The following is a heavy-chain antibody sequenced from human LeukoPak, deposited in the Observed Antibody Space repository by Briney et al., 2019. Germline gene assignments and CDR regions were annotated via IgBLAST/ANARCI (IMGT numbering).Heavy chain of an antibody. CDR2: IDPSGGST. V-gene: IGHV1-46*01. Sequence: ASVKVSCKASGNTFTNYYIHWVRRVPGQGLEWMGIIDPSGGSTSYAQKFQGRVSMTRDTSTSTVYMELSSLRSEDTAVYYCARVRGYRYGQFDYWGQGILVTVSS. CDR1: GNTFTNYY. CDR3: ARVRGYRYGQFDY. J-gene: IGHJ4*02. D-gene: IGHD5-18*01.